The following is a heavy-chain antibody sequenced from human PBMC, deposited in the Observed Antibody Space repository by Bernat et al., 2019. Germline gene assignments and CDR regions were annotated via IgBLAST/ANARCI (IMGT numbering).Heavy chain of an antibody. Sequence: QLQLQESGPGLVKPSETLSLTCTVSGGSISSSSYYWGWIRQPPGKGLEWIGSIYYSGSTYYNPSLKSRVTISVDTSKNQFSLKLSSVTAADTAVYYCARHVVEKQWLENNYLDYWGQGTLVTVSS. V-gene: IGHV4-39*01. CDR1: GGSISSSSYY. J-gene: IGHJ4*02. CDR3: ARHVVEKQWLENNYLDY. CDR2: IYYSGST. D-gene: IGHD6-19*01.